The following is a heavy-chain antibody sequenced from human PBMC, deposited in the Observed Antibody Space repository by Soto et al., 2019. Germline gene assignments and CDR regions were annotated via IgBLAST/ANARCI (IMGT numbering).Heavy chain of an antibody. V-gene: IGHV3-9*01. J-gene: IGHJ4*02. Sequence: PGGSLRLSCAASGFTFDYYGMHWVRQSPGKGLEWVSGISWNSGSIGYADSVKGRFTISRDNAKNSLYLQMNSLRAEDTALYYCAKDYSGSYHYYFDYWGQGTLVTVSS. CDR1: GFTFDYYG. CDR3: AKDYSGSYHYYFDY. D-gene: IGHD1-26*01. CDR2: ISWNSGSI.